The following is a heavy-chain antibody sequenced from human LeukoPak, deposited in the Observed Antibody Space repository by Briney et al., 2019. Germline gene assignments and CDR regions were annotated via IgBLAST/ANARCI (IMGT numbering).Heavy chain of an antibody. J-gene: IGHJ4*02. CDR2: IWYDGSNK. D-gene: IGHD1-26*01. CDR1: GFTFSSYG. Sequence: GGSLRLSCAASGFTFSSYGMHWVRQAPAKGLEWVAVIWYDGSNKYYADSVKGRFTISRDNSKNTLYLQMNSLRAEDTAVYSCARDNSGSYYYFDYWGQGTLVTVSS. CDR3: ARDNSGSYYYFDY. V-gene: IGHV3-33*01.